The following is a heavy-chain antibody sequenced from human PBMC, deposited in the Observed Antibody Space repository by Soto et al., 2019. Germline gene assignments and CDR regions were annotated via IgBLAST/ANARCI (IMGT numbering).Heavy chain of an antibody. V-gene: IGHV3-30-3*01. J-gene: IGHJ4*02. Sequence: QVQLVESGGGVVQPGRSLRLSCAASGFTFSSYAMHWVRQAPGKGLEWVAVISYDGSNKYSADSVKGRFTISRDNSKNTLYLQMNSLRAEDTAVYYCARDTPRNYYDSSGYLGAFDYWGQGTLVTVSS. CDR1: GFTFSSYA. CDR3: ARDTPRNYYDSSGYLGAFDY. D-gene: IGHD3-22*01. CDR2: ISYDGSNK.